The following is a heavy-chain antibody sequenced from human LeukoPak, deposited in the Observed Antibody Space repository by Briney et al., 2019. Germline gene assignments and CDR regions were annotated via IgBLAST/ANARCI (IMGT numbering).Heavy chain of an antibody. Sequence: PSETLSLTCAVYGGSFSGYYWSWIRQPPGKGLEWIGEINHSGSTNYNPSLKSRVTISVDTSKNQFSLKLSSVTAADTAVYYCARGLGYGDYVPNYWGQGTLVIVSS. CDR1: GGSFSGYY. CDR3: ARGLGYGDYVPNY. V-gene: IGHV4-34*01. J-gene: IGHJ4*02. CDR2: INHSGST. D-gene: IGHD4-17*01.